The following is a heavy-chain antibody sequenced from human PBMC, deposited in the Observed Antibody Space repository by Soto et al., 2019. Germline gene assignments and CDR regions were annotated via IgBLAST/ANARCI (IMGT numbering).Heavy chain of an antibody. CDR2: ISAYNGNT. D-gene: IGHD3-9*01. CDR1: GYTFTSYG. Sequence: SVKVSCKASGYTFTSYGISWVRQAPGQGLEWMGWISAYNGNTNYAQKLQGRVTMTTDTSTSTAYMELRSLRSDDTAVYYCARDFENRKTMGALRYYYYYGMDVWGQGTTVTVSS. J-gene: IGHJ6*02. CDR3: ARDFENRKTMGALRYYYYYGMDV. V-gene: IGHV1-18*04.